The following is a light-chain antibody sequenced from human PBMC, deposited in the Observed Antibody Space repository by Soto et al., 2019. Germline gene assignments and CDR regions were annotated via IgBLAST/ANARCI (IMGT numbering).Light chain of an antibody. CDR3: QTWGTGIQV. J-gene: IGLJ2*01. CDR2: LNSDYSH. CDR1: SGHSDYA. Sequence: QLVLTQSPSASASLGASVKLTCTLSSGHSDYAIAWHQQQPQKGPRYLMKLNSDYSHIKGDGIPDRFAGSSSGAERYLTIASLQSEDEADYYCQTWGTGIQVFGGGTKVTDL. V-gene: IGLV4-69*01.